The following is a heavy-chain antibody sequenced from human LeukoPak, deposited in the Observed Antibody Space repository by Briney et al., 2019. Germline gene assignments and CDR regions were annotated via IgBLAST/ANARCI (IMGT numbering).Heavy chain of an antibody. J-gene: IGHJ4*02. CDR2: INPDGTTT. Sequence: GGSLRLSCAASGILFRSYSMTWVRQAPGKGLVWVSRINPDGTTTSYADSVKGRFTISRDNARNTLYLEMNSLSAEDTAVYYCARVGIGRYSFDSWGQGTLVTVSS. V-gene: IGHV3-74*01. D-gene: IGHD1-26*01. CDR1: GILFRSYS. CDR3: ARVGIGRYSFDS.